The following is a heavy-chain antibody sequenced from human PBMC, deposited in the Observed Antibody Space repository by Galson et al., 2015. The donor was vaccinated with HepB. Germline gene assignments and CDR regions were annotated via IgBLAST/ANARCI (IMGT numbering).Heavy chain of an antibody. CDR1: RGSFTGYY. J-gene: IGHJ4*02. V-gene: IGHV4-34*01. Sequence: SETLSLTCAVYRGSFTGYYWSWIRQPPGKGLEWIGEVKNIGAVAHFGGTNYNPSLKSRVTISMDTSKNQFSLRLTSVTAADTAVYYCARGRGPTQTFSDFRERQLDYWGQGTLVSVSS. CDR3: ARGRGPTQTFSDFRERQLDY. CDR2: VKNIGAVAHFGGT. D-gene: IGHD3-3*01.